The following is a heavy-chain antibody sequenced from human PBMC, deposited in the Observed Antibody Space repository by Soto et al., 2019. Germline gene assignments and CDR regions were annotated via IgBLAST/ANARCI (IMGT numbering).Heavy chain of an antibody. CDR1: GCTFSSYA. Sequence: GVSVKVSCKASGCTFSSYAISWVRQAPGQGLEWMGGIIPIFGTANYAQKFQGRVTITADESTSTAYMELSSLRSEDTAVYYCARESDCSSTSCYIGDYYGMDVWGQGTTVTVS. D-gene: IGHD2-2*02. CDR2: IIPIFGTA. CDR3: ARESDCSSTSCYIGDYYGMDV. J-gene: IGHJ6*02. V-gene: IGHV1-69*13.